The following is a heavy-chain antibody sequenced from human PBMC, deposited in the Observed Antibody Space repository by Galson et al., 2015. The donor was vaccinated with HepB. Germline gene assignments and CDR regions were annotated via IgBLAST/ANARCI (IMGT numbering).Heavy chain of an antibody. D-gene: IGHD4-23*01. CDR1: GFTFSDYY. CDR2: ISSSSSYT. CDR3: ARPMTTVVTDWYFDP. Sequence: SLRLSCAASGFTFSDYYMSWIRQAPGEGLEWVSYISSSSSYTNYADSVKGRFTISRDNAKNSLYLQMNSLRAEDTAVYYCARPMTTVVTDWYFDPWGRGTLVTVSS. V-gene: IGHV3-11*06. J-gene: IGHJ2*01.